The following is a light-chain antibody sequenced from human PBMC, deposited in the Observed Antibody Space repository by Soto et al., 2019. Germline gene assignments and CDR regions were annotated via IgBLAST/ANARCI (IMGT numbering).Light chain of an antibody. J-gene: IGKJ3*01. CDR3: QQYGSSPFT. CDR2: GAS. Sequence: EIVLTQSPGTLSLSPGERATLSCRASQSVSSNYLTWYQQKPGQAPRLLIYGASSRATGIADRFSGSGSGTDFTLTISRLEPEDFEVYYCQQYGSSPFTFGPGTKVDIK. V-gene: IGKV3-20*01. CDR1: QSVSSNY.